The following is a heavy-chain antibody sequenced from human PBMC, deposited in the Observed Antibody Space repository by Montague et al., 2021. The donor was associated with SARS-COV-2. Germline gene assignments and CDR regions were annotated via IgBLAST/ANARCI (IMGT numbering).Heavy chain of an antibody. CDR2: INHSGST. Sequence: SETLSLTCAVYGGSFSGYYWSWIRQPPGKGLEWIGEINHSGSTNXNPSLKSRVTISVDTSKNQFSLKLSSVTAADTAVYYCARGPRITMIVVVITDIWFDPWGQGTLVTASS. CDR3: ARGPRITMIVVVITDIWFDP. D-gene: IGHD3-22*01. V-gene: IGHV4-34*01. CDR1: GGSFSGYY. J-gene: IGHJ5*02.